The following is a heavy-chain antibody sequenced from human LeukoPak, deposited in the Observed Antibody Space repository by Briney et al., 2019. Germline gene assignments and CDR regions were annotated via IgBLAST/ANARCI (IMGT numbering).Heavy chain of an antibody. CDR1: GFTFSSYA. V-gene: IGHV3-30-3*01. Sequence: GGSLRLSCAASGFTFSSYAMHWVRQAPGKGLEWVAVISYDGSNKYYADSVKGRFTISRDNSKNTLYLQMNSLRAEDTAVYYCAKAYCGGDCYSAINYFDYWGQGTLVTVSS. CDR2: ISYDGSNK. D-gene: IGHD2-21*02. CDR3: AKAYCGGDCYSAINYFDY. J-gene: IGHJ4*02.